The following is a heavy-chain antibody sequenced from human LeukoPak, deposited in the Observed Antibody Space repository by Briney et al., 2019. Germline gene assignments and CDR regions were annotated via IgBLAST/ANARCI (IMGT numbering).Heavy chain of an antibody. J-gene: IGHJ4*02. CDR2: INANSGGT. V-gene: IGHV1-2*02. Sequence: ASEKVSCKASGYTFTGYYLHWVRLAPGQGLEWMGWINANSGGTDYPQKFQGRVTMTRDTSINTAYMELSRLRSDDTAVYYCARVGSPGIATWVYWGQGTLVTVSS. D-gene: IGHD6-13*01. CDR1: GYTFTGYY. CDR3: ARVGSPGIATWVY.